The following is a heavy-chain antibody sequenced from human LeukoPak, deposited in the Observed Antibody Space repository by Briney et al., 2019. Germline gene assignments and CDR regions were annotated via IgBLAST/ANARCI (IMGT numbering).Heavy chain of an antibody. CDR2: ISGSGGST. CDR1: GFTFSNYA. J-gene: IGHJ4*02. D-gene: IGHD2-8*01. Sequence: HPGGSLRLSCAASGFTFSNYAMSWVRQAPGKGLEWVSAISGSGGSTYYADSVKGRFTISRDNSKNTLYLQMNSLRAEDTAVYYCAKGGVPEYCTNYLCYPNFDYWGQGTLVTVSS. CDR3: AKGGVPEYCTNYLCYPNFDY. V-gene: IGHV3-23*01.